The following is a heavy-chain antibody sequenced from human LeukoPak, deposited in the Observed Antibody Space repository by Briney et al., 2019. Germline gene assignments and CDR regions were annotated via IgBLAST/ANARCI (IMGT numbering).Heavy chain of an antibody. Sequence: ASVKVSCKASGYSLTGYYMHWVRQAPGPGLEWMGWINPNSGGTDYAQNFQGRVTMTRDTSISTVYMELSRLRSDDTAVYYCARKRGGEGGVYFDYWGQGTLVTVSS. V-gene: IGHV1-2*02. J-gene: IGHJ4*02. CDR1: GYSLTGYY. D-gene: IGHD3-16*01. CDR2: INPNSGGT. CDR3: ARKRGGEGGVYFDY.